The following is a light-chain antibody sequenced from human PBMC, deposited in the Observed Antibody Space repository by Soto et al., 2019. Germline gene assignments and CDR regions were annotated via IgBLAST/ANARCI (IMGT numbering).Light chain of an antibody. CDR3: QQYGNSPT. CDR2: GAS. Sequence: ETVLTQSPGTLSLSPGERATLSCRASQSINRSYLAWYQQKPGQAPGLLIYGASTRATGIPDRFSGSGSETDFTLTISRLEPEDFAVYYCQQYGNSPTFGQGTKVEIK. J-gene: IGKJ1*01. V-gene: IGKV3-20*01. CDR1: QSINRSY.